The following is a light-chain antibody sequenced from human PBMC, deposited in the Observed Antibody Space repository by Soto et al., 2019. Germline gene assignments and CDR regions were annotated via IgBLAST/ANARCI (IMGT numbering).Light chain of an antibody. J-gene: IGLJ2*01. Sequence: QSVLTQPPSMSGAPGQRVTISCTGSSSNIGAGYDVHWYQQLPGTPPKLLIYLNNDRPSGVPDRFSGSKSGTSASLAITGLRADVEAVYYCQSSDNSLPGLVIFGGGTQLTVL. CDR3: QSSDNSLPGLVI. CDR2: LNN. V-gene: IGLV1-40*01. CDR1: SSNIGAGYD.